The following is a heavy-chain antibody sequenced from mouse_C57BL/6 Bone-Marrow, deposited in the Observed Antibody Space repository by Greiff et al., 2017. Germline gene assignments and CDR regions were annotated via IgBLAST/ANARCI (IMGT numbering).Heavy chain of an antibody. V-gene: IGHV1-9*01. CDR2: ILPGSGST. CDR3: ARLGFFYYRY. J-gene: IGHJ2*01. CDR1: GYTFTGYW. Sequence: QVQLQQSGAELMKPGASVKLSCKATGYTFTGYWIEWVKQRPGHGLEWIGEILPGSGSTNYNAKFKGKATFTADTSSNTAYLQLSSLTTEDSAIYYCARLGFFYYRYWGQGPTLSVAS. D-gene: IGHD1-1*01.